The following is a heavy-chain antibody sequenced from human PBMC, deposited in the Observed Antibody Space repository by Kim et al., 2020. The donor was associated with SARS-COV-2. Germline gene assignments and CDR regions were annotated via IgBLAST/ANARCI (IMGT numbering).Heavy chain of an antibody. D-gene: IGHD6-13*01. V-gene: IGHV4-34*01. CDR3: ARVWIGSSSLNENWFDP. J-gene: IGHJ5*02. Sequence: RKSRVTISVATSKNQFSLKLSSVTAADTAVYYCARVWIGSSSLNENWFDPWGQGTLVTVSS.